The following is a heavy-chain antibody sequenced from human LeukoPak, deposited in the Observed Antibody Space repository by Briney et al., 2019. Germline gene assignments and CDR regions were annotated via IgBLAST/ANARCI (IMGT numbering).Heavy chain of an antibody. CDR2: INAGNGNT. Sequence: ASVKVSCKASGYTFTSYAMRWVRQAPGQRLEWMGWINAGNGNTKYSQKFQGRVTITRDTSASTAYMELSSLRSEDTAVYYCARTSLLWFGEPMGYFDYWGQGTLVTVSS. D-gene: IGHD3-10*01. V-gene: IGHV1-3*01. J-gene: IGHJ4*02. CDR1: GYTFTSYA. CDR3: ARTSLLWFGEPMGYFDY.